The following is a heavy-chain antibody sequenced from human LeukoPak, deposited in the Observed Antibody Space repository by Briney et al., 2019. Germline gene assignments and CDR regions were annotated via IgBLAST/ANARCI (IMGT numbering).Heavy chain of an antibody. D-gene: IGHD3-10*01. V-gene: IGHV3-48*01. CDR1: GFTFSSYS. J-gene: IGHJ4*02. CDR3: ASSNYGPFSTNFDY. CDR2: ISSSSSTI. Sequence: GGSLRLSCAASGFTFSSYSMNWVRQAPGKGLEWVSYISSSSSTIYYADSVKGRFTISRDNAKNSLYLQMNSLRAEDTAVYYCASSNYGPFSTNFDYWGQGTLVTVSS.